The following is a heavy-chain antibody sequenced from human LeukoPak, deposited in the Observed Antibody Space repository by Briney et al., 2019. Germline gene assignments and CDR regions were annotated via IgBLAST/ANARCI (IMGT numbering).Heavy chain of an antibody. Sequence: SGGSLRLSCSASGFTLSYYAMHWVRQAPGQGLAYVSVISSNGGSTYYADSVKGRFTISRDNSKNTLYLQMSSLRAEDTAVYYCVRTYGYCSSTSCYVFDYWGQGTLVTVSS. CDR2: ISSNGGST. V-gene: IGHV3-64D*09. D-gene: IGHD2-2*01. CDR1: GFTLSYYA. CDR3: VRTYGYCSSTSCYVFDY. J-gene: IGHJ4*02.